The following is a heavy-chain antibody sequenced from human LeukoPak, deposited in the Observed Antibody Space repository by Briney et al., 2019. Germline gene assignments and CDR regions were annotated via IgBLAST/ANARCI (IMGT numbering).Heavy chain of an antibody. CDR1: GFTFSSYE. V-gene: IGHV3-48*03. D-gene: IGHD3-10*01. Sequence: GGSLRLSCSASGFTFSSYEMNWVRPAPGKGLEWLSYINSIGTTTHYADSVKGRFTISRDNAKNSLYLQVNSLRAEDTAVYYCARDGGTDYSFDYWGLGTLVTVSS. CDR3: ARDGGTDYSFDY. J-gene: IGHJ4*02. CDR2: INSIGTTT.